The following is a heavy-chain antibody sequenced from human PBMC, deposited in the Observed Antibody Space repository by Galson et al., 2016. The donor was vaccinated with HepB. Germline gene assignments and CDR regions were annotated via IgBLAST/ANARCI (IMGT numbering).Heavy chain of an antibody. Sequence: CAISGDSVSSNSAGWYWIRQSPSRGLERLGRTYYRSEWHFDYAESVKSRITINPDTAKNQFSLQLNSVTPEDTAIYYCARSYLLGRGFGSWGQGTLVTVSS. J-gene: IGHJ4*02. CDR2: TYYRSEWHF. V-gene: IGHV6-1*01. D-gene: IGHD7-27*01. CDR3: ARSYLLGRGFGS. CDR1: GDSVSSNSAG.